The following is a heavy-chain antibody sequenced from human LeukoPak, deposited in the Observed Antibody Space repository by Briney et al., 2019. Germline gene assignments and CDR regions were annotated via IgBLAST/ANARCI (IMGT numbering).Heavy chain of an antibody. Sequence: PSETLSLTCAVSGGSISSGGYSWRWIRQPPGKGLEWIGYIYHSGSTYYSPSLKSRVTISVDKSKNQFSLKLSSVTAADTAVYYCARGQGGDYYDTSGFYFDFWGQGTLVIVSS. CDR1: GGSISSGGYS. CDR2: IYHSGST. CDR3: ARGQGGDYYDTSGFYFDF. J-gene: IGHJ4*02. V-gene: IGHV4-30-2*01. D-gene: IGHD3-22*01.